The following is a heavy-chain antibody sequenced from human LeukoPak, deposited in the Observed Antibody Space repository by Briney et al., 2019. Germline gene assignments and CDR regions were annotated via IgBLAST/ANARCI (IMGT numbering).Heavy chain of an antibody. Sequence: SVKVSCKASGGTFSSYAISWVRQAPGQGLEWMGGIIPIFGTANYAQKFQGRVTITTDESTSTAYMELSSLRSEDTAVYYCARGVMVRGVNSYYYYYYMDVWDKGTTVTVSS. D-gene: IGHD3-10*01. CDR2: IIPIFGTA. J-gene: IGHJ6*03. V-gene: IGHV1-69*05. CDR3: ARGVMVRGVNSYYYYYYMDV. CDR1: GGTFSSYA.